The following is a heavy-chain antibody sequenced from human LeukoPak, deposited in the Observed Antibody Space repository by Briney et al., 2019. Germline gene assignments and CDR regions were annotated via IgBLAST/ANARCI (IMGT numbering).Heavy chain of an antibody. Sequence: ASVKVSCKASGYTFSGYYIHWVRQAPGQGLEWMGWINPNSGDTHCAQKFQGRVTVTRDTSSSTAYMDLNSLISDDTAVYYCARVQYQLLFEGNWFDPWGQGTLVTVSS. CDR2: INPNSGDT. D-gene: IGHD2-2*01. V-gene: IGHV1-2*02. J-gene: IGHJ5*02. CDR1: GYTFSGYY. CDR3: ARVQYQLLFEGNWFDP.